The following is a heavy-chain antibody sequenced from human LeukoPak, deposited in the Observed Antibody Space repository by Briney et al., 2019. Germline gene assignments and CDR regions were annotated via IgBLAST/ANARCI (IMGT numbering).Heavy chain of an antibody. CDR2: IIPIFGTA. D-gene: IGHD3-10*01. J-gene: IGHJ5*02. CDR3: ARDLKGEDYYGSGSYSGNWFDP. V-gene: IGHV1-69*13. CDR1: GGTFSSYA. Sequence: ASVKVSCKASGGTFSSYAISWVRQAPGQGLEWMGGIIPIFGTANYAQKFQGRVTITADESTSTAYMELSSLRSEDTAVYYCARDLKGEDYYGSGSYSGNWFDPWGQGTLVTVSS.